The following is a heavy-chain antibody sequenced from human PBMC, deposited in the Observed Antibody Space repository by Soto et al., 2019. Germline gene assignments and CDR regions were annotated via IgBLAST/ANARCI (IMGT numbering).Heavy chain of an antibody. D-gene: IGHD3-10*01. V-gene: IGHV1-69*13. CDR2: IIPIFGTA. CDR3: ARVIYANWFDP. CDR1: GGTFISYA. Sequence: ASVTVSCQASGGTFISYAISWVRQAPGRGLEWMGGIIPIFGTANYAQKFQGRVTITADESTSTAYMELSSLRSEDTAVYYCARVIYANWFDPWGQGTLVTVSS. J-gene: IGHJ5*02.